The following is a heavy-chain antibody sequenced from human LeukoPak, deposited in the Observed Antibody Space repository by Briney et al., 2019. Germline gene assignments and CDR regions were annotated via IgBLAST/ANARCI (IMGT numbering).Heavy chain of an antibody. CDR1: GFTFSSYA. V-gene: IGHV3-30*09. J-gene: IGHJ3*02. Sequence: PGGSLRLSCAASGFTFSSYAMHWVRQAPGKGLEWVAVISYDGSNKYYADSVKGRFAISRDNSENTLYLQMNSLRAEDTAVYYCARLGDYDAFDIWGQGTMVTVSS. CDR2: ISYDGSNK. CDR3: ARLGDYDAFDI. D-gene: IGHD3-10*01.